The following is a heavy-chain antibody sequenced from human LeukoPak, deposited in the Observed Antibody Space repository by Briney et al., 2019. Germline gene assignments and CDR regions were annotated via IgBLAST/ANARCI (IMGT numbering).Heavy chain of an antibody. CDR3: ARGRGTYYDFWSGPIPFDY. CDR1: GFTFSSYS. J-gene: IGHJ4*02. V-gene: IGHV3-48*01. CDR2: ISSSSSTI. Sequence: GGSLRLTCAASGFTFSSYSMNWVRQAPGKGLEWVSYISSSSSTIYYADSVKGRFTISRDNAKNSLYLQMNSLRAEDTAVYYCARGRGTYYDFWSGPIPFDYWGQGTLVTVSS. D-gene: IGHD3-3*01.